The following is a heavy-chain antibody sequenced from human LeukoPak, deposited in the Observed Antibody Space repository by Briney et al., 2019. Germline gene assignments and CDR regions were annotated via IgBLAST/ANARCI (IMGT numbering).Heavy chain of an antibody. CDR2: IYDSGST. D-gene: IGHD4-23*01. CDR3: ARGIRGNGDAFDI. CDR1: GGSIRSSYYY. V-gene: IGHV4-39*07. Sequence: SETLSLTCTVSGGSIRSSYYYWGWIRQPPGKGLEWIGSIYDSGSTYYNPSLKSRVTISVDTSKNQFSLKLSSVTAADTAVYYCARGIRGNGDAFDIWGQGTMVTVSS. J-gene: IGHJ3*02.